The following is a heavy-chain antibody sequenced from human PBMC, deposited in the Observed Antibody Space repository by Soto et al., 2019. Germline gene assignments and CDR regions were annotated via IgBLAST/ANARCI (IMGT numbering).Heavy chain of an antibody. CDR3: ATWLRPYYFDY. CDR2: IYYSGST. Sequence: PSETLSLTCTVSGGSISSYYWSWIRQPPGKGLEWIGYIYYSGSTNYNPSLKSRVTISVDTSKNQFSLKLSSVTAADTAVYYCATWLRPYYFDYWGQGTLVTV. D-gene: IGHD5-12*01. J-gene: IGHJ4*02. V-gene: IGHV4-59*01. CDR1: GGSISSYY.